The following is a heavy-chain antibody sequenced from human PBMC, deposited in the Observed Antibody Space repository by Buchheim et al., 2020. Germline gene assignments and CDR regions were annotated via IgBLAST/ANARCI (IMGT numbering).Heavy chain of an antibody. Sequence: EVQLLESGGGLVQPGGSLRLSCAASGFIFSSYAMTWVRQAPGKGLEWVSAITGSGGTTYYTDSVKGRFTISSDNSKDTLFLQMNSLRVEDTAVYYCAKARYSYGYDLDYWGQGTL. D-gene: IGHD5-18*01. J-gene: IGHJ4*02. CDR2: ITGSGGTT. CDR1: GFIFSSYA. CDR3: AKARYSYGYDLDY. V-gene: IGHV3-23*01.